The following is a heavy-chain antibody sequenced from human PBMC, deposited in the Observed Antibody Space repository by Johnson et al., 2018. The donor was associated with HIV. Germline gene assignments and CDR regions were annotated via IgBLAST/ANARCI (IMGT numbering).Heavy chain of an antibody. CDR2: IKQDGSEK. V-gene: IGHV3-7*02. CDR3: ASLIWGGGFDI. Sequence: VLLVESGGGLVQPGESLRLSCAASGFTFSSYWMTWVRQAPGKGLEWVANIKQDGSEKYYVDSVKGRFTISRDNAKNSLYLQMNSLRAEDTAVYYCASLIWGGGFDIWGQGTMVTVSS. J-gene: IGHJ3*02. D-gene: IGHD3-16*01. CDR1: GFTFSSYW.